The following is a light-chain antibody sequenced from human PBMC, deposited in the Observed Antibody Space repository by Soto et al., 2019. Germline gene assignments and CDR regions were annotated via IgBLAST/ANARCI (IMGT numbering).Light chain of an antibody. Sequence: IVLTQSPGTLSLSPGERATLSCRASQSVSSIYLAWYQQKPGQAPRLLIYDVSSRATGIPDRFSGSGSGTDFTLTISRLEPEDFAVYYCQQSGSSPGTFGQGTKVEIK. CDR2: DVS. CDR1: QSVSSIY. V-gene: IGKV3-20*01. CDR3: QQSGSSPGT. J-gene: IGKJ1*01.